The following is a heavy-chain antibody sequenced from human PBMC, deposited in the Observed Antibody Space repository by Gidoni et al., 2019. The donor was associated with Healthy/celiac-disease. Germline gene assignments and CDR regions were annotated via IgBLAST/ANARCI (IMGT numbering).Heavy chain of an antibody. D-gene: IGHD6-6*01. CDR2: MRGSGGST. V-gene: IGHV3-23*01. CDR3: AKFKQLGSVHPNCFDY. CDR1: GFTFSSYA. Sequence: EVQLLESGGGLVQPGGSLRLSCAASGFTFSSYAMSWVRQAPGAGLEWVSAMRGSGGSTYYADSVKGRFTISRDNSKNTLYLQMNSLRAEDTAVYYCAKFKQLGSVHPNCFDYWGQGTLVTVSS. J-gene: IGHJ4*02.